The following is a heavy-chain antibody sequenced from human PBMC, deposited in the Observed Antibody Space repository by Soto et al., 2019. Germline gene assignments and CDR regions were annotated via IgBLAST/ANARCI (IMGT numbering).Heavy chain of an antibody. CDR3: ARVSFLDGSGSYYNVPCDY. CDR1: GFTFSSYW. Sequence: GGSLRLSCAASGFTFSSYWMSWVRQAPGKGLEWVANIKQDGSEKYYVDSVKGRFTISRDNAKNSLYLQMNSLRAEDTAVYYCARVSFLDGSGSYYNVPCDYWGQGTLVTVSS. V-gene: IGHV3-7*01. J-gene: IGHJ4*02. CDR2: IKQDGSEK. D-gene: IGHD3-10*01.